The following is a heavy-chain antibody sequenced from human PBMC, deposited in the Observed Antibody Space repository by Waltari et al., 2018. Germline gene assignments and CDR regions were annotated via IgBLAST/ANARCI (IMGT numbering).Heavy chain of an antibody. CDR2: IYSSGTT. D-gene: IGHD2-15*01. CDR1: GGSISSYY. J-gene: IGHJ3*02. V-gene: IGHV4-59*01. Sequence: QVQLQESGPGLVKPSETLSLTCTVSGGSISSYYWSWIRQPPGKGLEWIGYIYSSGTTNNNPSLKSRVTISVETSKNQFSLKLSAVTAADTAVYYCARDRYCSGGSCYGAGGAFDIWGQGTMVTVSS. CDR3: ARDRYCSGGSCYGAGGAFDI.